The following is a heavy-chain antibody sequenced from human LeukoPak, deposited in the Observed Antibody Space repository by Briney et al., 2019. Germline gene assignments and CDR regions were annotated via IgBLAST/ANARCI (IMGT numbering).Heavy chain of an antibody. D-gene: IGHD3-3*01. CDR3: ARGSTIFGVVNDGFDI. CDR1: EFTFSNYW. J-gene: IGHJ3*02. Sequence: PGGSLRLSCAASEFTFSNYWMHWVRQAPGKGLVWVSRINSDGSSTSYADSVKGRFTISRDNAKNTLYLQMNSLRVEDTAVYYCARGSTIFGVVNDGFDIWGQGTTVTVSS. V-gene: IGHV3-74*01. CDR2: INSDGSST.